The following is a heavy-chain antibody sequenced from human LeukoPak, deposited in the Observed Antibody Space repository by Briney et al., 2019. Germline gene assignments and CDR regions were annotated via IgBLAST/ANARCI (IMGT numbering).Heavy chain of an antibody. V-gene: IGHV4-59*08. J-gene: IGHJ4*02. CDR2: IYNTGST. Sequence: PSETLSLTCTVSGDSISTYYWSWIRQPPGKGLEWIGYIYNTGSTNYNPSLKSRVTISVDTSKNQFSLKLSSVTAADTAVYYCARQRQGSSWYFGIDYWGQGTLVTVSS. CDR1: GDSISTYY. D-gene: IGHD6-13*01. CDR3: ARQRQGSSWYFGIDY.